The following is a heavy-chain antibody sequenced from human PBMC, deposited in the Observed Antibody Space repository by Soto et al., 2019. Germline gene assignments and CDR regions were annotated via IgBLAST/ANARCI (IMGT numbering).Heavy chain of an antibody. CDR3: AKFPSLRFLEWLSNYFDY. V-gene: IGHV3-23*01. J-gene: IGHJ4*02. D-gene: IGHD3-3*01. Sequence: EVQLLESGGGLVQPGGSLRLSCGASGFTFSTYAMSWVRQAPGKGLEWVSSISGGGGTTVYADSVKGRFTISRDNSNNTLYLQMNSLRADDTALYYCAKFPSLRFLEWLSNYFDYWGQGTLVTVSS. CDR1: GFTFSTYA. CDR2: ISGGGGTT.